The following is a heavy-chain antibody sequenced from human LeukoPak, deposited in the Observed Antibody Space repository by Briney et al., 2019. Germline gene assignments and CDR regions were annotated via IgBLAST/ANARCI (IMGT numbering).Heavy chain of an antibody. V-gene: IGHV1-18*01. J-gene: IGHJ5*02. CDR2: ISAYNGNT. CDR1: GYTFTSYG. Sequence: ASVKVSCKASGYTFTSYGIGWVRQAPGQGLEWMGWISAYNGNTNYAQKLQGRVTMTTDTSTSTAYMELRSLGSDDTAVYYCARPVSSGWRNWFDPWGQGTLVTVSS. D-gene: IGHD6-19*01. CDR3: ARPVSSGWRNWFDP.